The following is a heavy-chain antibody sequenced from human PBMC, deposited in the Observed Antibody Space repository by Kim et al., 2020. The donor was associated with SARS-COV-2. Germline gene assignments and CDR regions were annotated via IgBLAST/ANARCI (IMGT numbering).Heavy chain of an antibody. CDR1: GFTFSLYA. D-gene: IGHD3-10*01. Sequence: GGSLRLSSAASGFTFSLYAMSWVRQAPGKGLEWVSSISGNGESTYYADSVKGRFTISRDTSKSTLYLQMNSLRAEDTAVYYCARDRRGFHPYYGMDVWGQGTTVTVSS. J-gene: IGHJ6*02. CDR3: ARDRRGFHPYYGMDV. CDR2: ISGNGEST. V-gene: IGHV3-23*01.